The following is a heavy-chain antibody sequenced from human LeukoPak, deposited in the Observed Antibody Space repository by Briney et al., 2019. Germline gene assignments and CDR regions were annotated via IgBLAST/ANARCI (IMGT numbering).Heavy chain of an antibody. D-gene: IGHD5-18*01. CDR1: GGTFSSYA. V-gene: IGHV1-46*01. CDR2: INPSGGST. Sequence: ASVKVSCKASGGTFSSYAISWVRQAPRQGLEWMGIINPSGGSTSYAQKFQGRVTMTRDTSTSTVYMELSSLRSEDTAVYYCARERKVDTAMVDLGYYYYYGMDVWGQGTTVTVSS. J-gene: IGHJ6*02. CDR3: ARERKVDTAMVDLGYYYYYGMDV.